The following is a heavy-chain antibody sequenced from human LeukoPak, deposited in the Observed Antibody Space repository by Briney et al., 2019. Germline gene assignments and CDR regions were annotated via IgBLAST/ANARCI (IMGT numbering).Heavy chain of an antibody. D-gene: IGHD2-21*02. CDR1: GGSFSGYY. V-gene: IGHV4-34*01. CDR3: AREGSSCGGDCYAFDI. J-gene: IGHJ3*02. CDR2: INHSGST. Sequence: SETLSLTCAVYGGSFSGYYWSWIRQPPGKGLEWIGEINHSGSTNYNPSLKSRVTISVDTSKNQFSLKLSYVTAADTAVYYCAREGSSCGGDCYAFDIWGQGTMVTVSS.